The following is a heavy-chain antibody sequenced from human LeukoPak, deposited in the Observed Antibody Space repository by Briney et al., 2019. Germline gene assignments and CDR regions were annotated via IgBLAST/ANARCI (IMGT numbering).Heavy chain of an antibody. Sequence: GGSLRLSCAASGFTFSNYVMAWVRQAPGKGLEWVSSISGSGDHTYYADSVKGRFTISRDNAKNSVYLQMNSLRAEDTAIYYCARDREQWLVRPGYYFDYWGQGTLVTVSS. D-gene: IGHD6-19*01. J-gene: IGHJ4*02. V-gene: IGHV3-23*01. CDR1: GFTFSNYV. CDR2: ISGSGDHT. CDR3: ARDREQWLVRPGYYFDY.